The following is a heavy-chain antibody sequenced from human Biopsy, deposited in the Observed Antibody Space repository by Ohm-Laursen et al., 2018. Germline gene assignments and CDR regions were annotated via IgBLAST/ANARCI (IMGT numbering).Heavy chain of an antibody. D-gene: IGHD6-13*01. CDR1: GGSISNYY. V-gene: IGHV4-4*07. CDR2: IYSSGST. CDR3: AREPRIAAVAYFDP. J-gene: IGHJ5*02. Sequence: SETLSLTCTVSGGSISNYYWSWIRQPAGKGLEWIGRIYSSGSTNYNPSLKSRVTMSVDTSNNQFSLILRSMTAADTAVYYCAREPRIAAVAYFDPWGQGTLVTVSS.